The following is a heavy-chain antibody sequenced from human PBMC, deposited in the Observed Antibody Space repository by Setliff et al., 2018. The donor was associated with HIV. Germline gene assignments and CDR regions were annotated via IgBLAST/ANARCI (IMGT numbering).Heavy chain of an antibody. CDR1: GYTFANYW. Sequence: GESLKISCRASGYTFANYWIGWVRQMPGKGLEWIGVIYPGDSVTRYGPSFQGQVFISADRSITTAYLEWSSLKPSDTAMYYCIRRRRAPGTEDLEAVWGQGTLVTVSS. CDR2: IYPGDSVT. D-gene: IGHD1-26*01. CDR3: IRRRRAPGTEDLEAV. V-gene: IGHV5-51*01. J-gene: IGHJ4*02.